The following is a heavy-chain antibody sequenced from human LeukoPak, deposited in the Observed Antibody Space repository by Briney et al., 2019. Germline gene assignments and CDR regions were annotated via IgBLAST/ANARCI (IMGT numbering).Heavy chain of an antibody. CDR3: AKRRHCSDINCRDFDY. V-gene: IGHV3-23*01. Sequence: PGGSLRLSCAASGFTFSSYAMSWVRQAPGQGLEWVSAVSVDGDSTYYADSVKGRFTISRDNSKSTLYLQMNSLRAGDTAVYYCAKRRHCSDINCRDFDYWGQGTLVTVSS. J-gene: IGHJ4*02. CDR1: GFTFSSYA. CDR2: VSVDGDST. D-gene: IGHD2-15*01.